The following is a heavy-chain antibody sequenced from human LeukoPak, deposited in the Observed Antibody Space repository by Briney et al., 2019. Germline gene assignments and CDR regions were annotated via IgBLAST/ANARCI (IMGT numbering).Heavy chain of an antibody. V-gene: IGHV3-23*01. D-gene: IGHD3-16*01. CDR1: GFTFSSYG. J-gene: IGHJ4*02. CDR2: ISGSGGSI. Sequence: GGTLRLSCAASGFTFSSYGMSWVRQAPGKGLEWVSAISGSGGSIYYADSVKGRFTISRDNAKNSLYLQMNSLRAEDTAVYYCAREWGTTLNYWGQGTLVTVSS. CDR3: AREWGTTLNY.